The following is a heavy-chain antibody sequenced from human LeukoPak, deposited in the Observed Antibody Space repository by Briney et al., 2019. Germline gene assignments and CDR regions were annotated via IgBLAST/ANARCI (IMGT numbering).Heavy chain of an antibody. CDR2: ISYDGSNK. CDR1: GFTFSSYG. D-gene: IGHD6-13*01. J-gene: IGHJ4*02. CDR3: AKDGRQQLVQDY. V-gene: IGHV3-30*18. Sequence: GGSLRLSCAASGFTFSSYGMHWVRQAPGKGLEWVAVISYDGSNKYYADSVKGRFTISRDNSKNTLYLQMNSLRAEDTAVYYCAKDGRQQLVQDYWGQGTLVTVSS.